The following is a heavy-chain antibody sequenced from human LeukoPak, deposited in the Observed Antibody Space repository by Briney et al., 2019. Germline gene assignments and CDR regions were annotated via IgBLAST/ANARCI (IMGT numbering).Heavy chain of an antibody. CDR2: ISSSSIYI. D-gene: IGHD3-10*01. CDR1: GFTFSTYT. V-gene: IGHV3-21*01. CDR3: ARAPYYYYDSGSGTRVTGNPDY. J-gene: IGHJ4*02. Sequence: GVSLRLSCAASGFTFSTYTMNWVRQAPGKGLEWVSSISSSSIYIYYADSVKGRFTISRDNAKNSLFLQMNSLRAEDTAVYYCARAPYYYYDSGSGTRVTGNPDYRGQGTLVTVSS.